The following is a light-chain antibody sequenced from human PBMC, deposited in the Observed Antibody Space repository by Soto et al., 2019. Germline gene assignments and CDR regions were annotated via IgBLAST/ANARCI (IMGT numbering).Light chain of an antibody. CDR3: QQRSNWPPT. J-gene: IGKJ1*01. CDR1: QSVSSS. CDR2: DAS. Sequence: EIVLTQSPATLSLSPGERATLSCRASQSVSSSLACYQQKPGQAPRLLIYDASGRATGIPARFSGSGSGTDFTLTISSLEPEDFAVYYCQQRSNWPPTFGQGTKVEIK. V-gene: IGKV3-11*01.